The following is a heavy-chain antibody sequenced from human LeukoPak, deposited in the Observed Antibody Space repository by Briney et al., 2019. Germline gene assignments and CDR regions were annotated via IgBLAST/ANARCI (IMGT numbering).Heavy chain of an antibody. Sequence: NPGGSLRLSCAASGFTFSSYSMNWVRQAPGKGLEWVSSISSSSSYIYYADSVKGRFTISRDNAKNSLYLQMNSLRAEDTAVYYCARGRTVAGTGTFDYYMDVWGKGTTVTVSS. CDR3: ARGRTVAGTGTFDYYMDV. V-gene: IGHV3-21*01. CDR2: ISSSSSYI. D-gene: IGHD6-19*01. J-gene: IGHJ6*03. CDR1: GFTFSSYS.